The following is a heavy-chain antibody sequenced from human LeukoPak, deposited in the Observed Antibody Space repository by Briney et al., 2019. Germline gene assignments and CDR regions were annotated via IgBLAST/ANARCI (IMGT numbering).Heavy chain of an antibody. J-gene: IGHJ4*02. CDR1: GFTFSSYS. Sequence: PGGSLRLSCSASGFTFSSYSMSWVRQAPGKGLEWVSSISGSGDSTYYADSVKGRFTISRDNSKNTLYLQMNSLRAEDTAVYYCAKTKYYYDSSGYYYFDYWGQGTLVTVSS. CDR3: AKTKYYYDSSGYYYFDY. CDR2: ISGSGDST. V-gene: IGHV3-23*01. D-gene: IGHD3-22*01.